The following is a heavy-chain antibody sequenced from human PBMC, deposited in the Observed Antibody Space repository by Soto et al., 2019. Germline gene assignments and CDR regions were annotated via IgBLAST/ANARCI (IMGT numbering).Heavy chain of an antibody. CDR3: AKRSRYYFDS. D-gene: IGHD6-13*01. Sequence: EVQLLESGGGLEQPGGSLRLSCAASGFTFSAFAMSWVRQAPGKGLEWVSTISEGGGTPFYADSVKGRFTISRDNSQNTLHLQMTILRAEDTAVYFCAKRSRYYFDSWGQGSLVTVSS. CDR2: ISEGGGTP. J-gene: IGHJ4*02. CDR1: GFTFSAFA. V-gene: IGHV3-23*01.